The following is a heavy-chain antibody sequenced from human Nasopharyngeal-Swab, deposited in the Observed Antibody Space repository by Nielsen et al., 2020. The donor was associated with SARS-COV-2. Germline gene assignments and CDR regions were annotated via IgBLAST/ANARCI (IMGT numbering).Heavy chain of an antibody. D-gene: IGHD3-16*01. CDR2: ISYDGSNK. V-gene: IGHV3-30-3*01. CDR1: GFTFSSYA. Sequence: SLKISCAASGFTFSSYAMHWVRQAPGKGLEWVAVISYDGSNKYYADSVKGRFTISRDNSKNTLYLQMNSLRAEDTAVYYCARDQGGLLDPWGQGTLVTVSS. J-gene: IGHJ5*02. CDR3: ARDQGGLLDP.